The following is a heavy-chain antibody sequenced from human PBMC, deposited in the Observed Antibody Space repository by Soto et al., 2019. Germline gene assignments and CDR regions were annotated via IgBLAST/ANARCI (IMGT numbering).Heavy chain of an antibody. CDR1: GGSITGYY. CDR2: IHYSGST. CDR3: ARHSYYSNPLRFDP. Sequence: SETLSLTCTVSGGSITGYYRSWIRQPPGKGPEWIGNIHYSGSTNYNPSLKSRVTISVDTSKNQFSLRLSSVTAAETAVYYCARHSYYSNPLRFDPWGQGTLVTVSS. V-gene: IGHV4-59*08. J-gene: IGHJ5*02. D-gene: IGHD4-4*01.